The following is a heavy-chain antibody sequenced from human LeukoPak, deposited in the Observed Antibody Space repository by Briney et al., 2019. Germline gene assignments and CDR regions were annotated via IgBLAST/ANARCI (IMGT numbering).Heavy chain of an antibody. CDR1: GFTFSSYA. CDR2: ISGSGDGT. V-gene: IGHV3-23*01. Sequence: GGSLTLSCAASGFTFSSYALSWVRQAPGRGLEWVSAISGSGDGTYYTDSVKGRFTISRANSKNSLYLQMNGLRAEDTAVYYCAKGDTGWAIVPAAIAYWGQGTLVTVSS. CDR3: AKGDTGWAIVPAAIAY. D-gene: IGHD2-2*01. J-gene: IGHJ4*02.